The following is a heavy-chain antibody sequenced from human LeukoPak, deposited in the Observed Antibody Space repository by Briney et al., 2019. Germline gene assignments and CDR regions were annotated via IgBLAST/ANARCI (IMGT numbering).Heavy chain of an antibody. CDR3: AREVTGYKSGQKYSWFDP. J-gene: IGHJ5*02. V-gene: IGHV3-21*06. Sequence: PGGSLRLSCAASGFTFSNFGMSWVRQAPGKGLEWASSISTTGSDIYYADSVRGRFTISRDNAKNSLYLQMTSLRVEDTAMYYCAREVTGYKSGQKYSWFDPWGQGTLVTVSS. D-gene: IGHD6-19*01. CDR1: GFTFSNFG. CDR2: ISTTGSDI.